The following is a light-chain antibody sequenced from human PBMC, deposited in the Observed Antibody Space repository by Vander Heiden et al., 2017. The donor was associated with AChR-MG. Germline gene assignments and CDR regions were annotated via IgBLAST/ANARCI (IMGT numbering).Light chain of an antibody. Sequence: SSELTQDPAVSVALGQTVRITCQGDSLRNFYASRYQQKPGQAPVLVIYGKNIRPSGIPDRFSGSNSGNTASLTITGAQAEDEADYYCNSRDSSSRYISADHLLLGGGTKLTVL. CDR3: NSRDSSSRYISADHLL. V-gene: IGLV3-19*01. J-gene: IGLJ2*01. CDR1: SLRNFY. CDR2: GKN.